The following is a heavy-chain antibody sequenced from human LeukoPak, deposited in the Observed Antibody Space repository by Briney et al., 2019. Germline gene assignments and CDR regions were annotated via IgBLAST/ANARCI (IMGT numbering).Heavy chain of an antibody. V-gene: IGHV4-59*01. D-gene: IGHD6-6*01. CDR2: VLYSGST. CDR1: GGSISNYR. Sequence: SETLSLTCIASGGSISNYRWSWIRQPPGKGLEWIGCVLYSGSTNYNPSLKSRVTISVDTSKNQFSLTLSSVTAADTAVYYCARYTRPFDYWGQGTLVTVSS. CDR3: ARYTRPFDY. J-gene: IGHJ4*02.